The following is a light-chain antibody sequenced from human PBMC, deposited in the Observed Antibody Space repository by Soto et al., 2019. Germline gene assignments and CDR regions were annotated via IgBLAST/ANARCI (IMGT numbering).Light chain of an antibody. CDR2: EVN. CDR3: SAYAGSRV. V-gene: IGLV2-8*01. CDR1: SSDVGAYNY. Sequence: QSVPTQPPSASGSPGQSVTISCTGTSSDVGAYNYVSWYQQHPGKAPKLIIYEVNKRPSGVPDRFSGSKSGNTASLTVSGLQAEDEADYYCSAYAGSRVFGGGTQLTGL. J-gene: IGLJ7*01.